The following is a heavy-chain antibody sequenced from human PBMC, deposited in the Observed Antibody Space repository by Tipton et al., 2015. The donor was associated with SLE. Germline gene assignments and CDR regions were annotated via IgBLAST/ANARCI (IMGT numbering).Heavy chain of an antibody. CDR3: AREGSSTSCYDY. CDR1: GASISSYS. V-gene: IGHV4-59*12. D-gene: IGHD2-2*01. CDR2: IYYSGST. Sequence: TLSLTCTVSGASISSYSRSWIRQPPGKGLEWIGYIYYSGSTNYNPSLKSRVTISADTSKNHFSLMLSSVTAADTAVYYCAREGSSTSCYDYWGQGTLVTVSS. J-gene: IGHJ4*02.